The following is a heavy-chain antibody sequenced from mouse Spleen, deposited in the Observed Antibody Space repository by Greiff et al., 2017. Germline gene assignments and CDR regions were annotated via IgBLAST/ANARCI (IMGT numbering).Heavy chain of an antibody. CDR2: IWGDGST. D-gene: IGHD1-1*01. V-gene: IGHV2-3*01. Sequence: VKLMESGPGLVAPSQCLSITCTVSGFSLTSYGVSWVRQPPGKGLEWLGVIWGDGSTNYHSASISRQSISKENSKSKVFLKLNSQQSDDTATYYCATNYGDYWGQGTTRTVSS. CDR1: GFSLTSYG. CDR3: ATNYGDY. J-gene: IGHJ2*01.